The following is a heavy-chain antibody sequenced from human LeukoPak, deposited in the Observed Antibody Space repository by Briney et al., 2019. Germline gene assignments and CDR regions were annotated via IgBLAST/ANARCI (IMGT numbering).Heavy chain of an antibody. Sequence: GGSLRLSCAASGFTFSSYWMTWVRQAPGKGLEWVAYMKQDGSEIYYVDSVKGRFTISRDNANNSLYLQMNSLRAEDTALYYCARGVYLFDYWGQGTLVTVSS. J-gene: IGHJ4*02. CDR2: MKQDGSEI. CDR1: GFTFSSYW. CDR3: ARGVYLFDY. D-gene: IGHD3-16*02. V-gene: IGHV3-7*01.